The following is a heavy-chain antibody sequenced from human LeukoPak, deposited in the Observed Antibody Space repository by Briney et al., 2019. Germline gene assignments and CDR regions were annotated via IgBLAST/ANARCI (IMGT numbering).Heavy chain of an antibody. J-gene: IGHJ3*02. CDR1: GGSISSSSYY. CDR2: IYYSGST. D-gene: IGHD3-16*01. V-gene: IGHV4-39*01. CDR3: ARPFELPLGAFDI. Sequence: SETLSLTCTVSGGSISSSSYYWGWIRQPPGKGLEWIGSIYYSGSTYYNPSLKSRVTISVDTSKNQFSLKLSSVTAADTAVYYCARPFELPLGAFDIWGQGTMVTVSS.